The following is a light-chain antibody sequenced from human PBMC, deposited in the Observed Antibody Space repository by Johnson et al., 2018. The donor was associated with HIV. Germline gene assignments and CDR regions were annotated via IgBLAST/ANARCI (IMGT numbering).Light chain of an antibody. CDR2: END. V-gene: IGLV1-51*02. Sequence: QSVLTQPPSVSAAPGQKVTISCSGTSSNIGNNYVSWYQQLPDTAPKLLIYENDKRPSGIPARFSGSKSGTSATLGITGLQTGDEADYYCETWDSSLSGYYVFGTGTKLTVL. CDR1: SSNIGNNY. CDR3: ETWDSSLSGYYV. J-gene: IGLJ1*01.